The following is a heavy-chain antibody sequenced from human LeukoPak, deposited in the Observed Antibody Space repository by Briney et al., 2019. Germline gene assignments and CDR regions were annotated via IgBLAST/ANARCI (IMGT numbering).Heavy chain of an antibody. V-gene: IGHV1-46*01. J-gene: IGHJ5*02. Sequence: ASVKVSCKASGYTFTSCYMHWVRQAPGQGFEWMAIINPSGDFRSYAQKFQGRVTVTRDMSTRTVYMELSDLRPEDTALYYCARDYSGQWEQLTGWWIDPWGQGTLVIVSS. CDR2: INPSGDFR. CDR3: ARDYSGQWEQLTGWWIDP. D-gene: IGHD1-26*01. CDR1: GYTFTSCY.